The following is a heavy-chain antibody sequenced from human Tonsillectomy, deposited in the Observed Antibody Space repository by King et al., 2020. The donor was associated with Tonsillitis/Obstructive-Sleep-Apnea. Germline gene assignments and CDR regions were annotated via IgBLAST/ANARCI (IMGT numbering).Heavy chain of an antibody. Sequence: QVQLQESGPGLVKPSQTLSLTCTVSGGSLNSPTYNWSWIRHHPGKGREWIGNIYYSGSTNYNPSLKSRVTISVDTSKNQFSLNLGSVTAADTAVYYCARTFRTGGYWYFDLWGRGTLVTVSS. J-gene: IGHJ2*01. CDR1: GGSLNSPTYN. CDR2: IYYSGST. V-gene: IGHV4-31*03. CDR3: ARTFRTGGYWYFDL. D-gene: IGHD2-8*02.